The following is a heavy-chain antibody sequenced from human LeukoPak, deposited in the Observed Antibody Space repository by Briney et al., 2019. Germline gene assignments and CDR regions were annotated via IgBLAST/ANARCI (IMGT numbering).Heavy chain of an antibody. CDR2: INPNGGRT. V-gene: IGHV1-46*01. Sequence: ASVKVSCKTPGYTFTRHSMHWVRQAPGQGLEWMGIINPNGGRTTYAQKIQGRVTMTRDMSTGTMYMEMSSLRSEDTAVYYCARDNNGWAWDYWGQGTLVTVPS. D-gene: IGHD6-19*01. J-gene: IGHJ4*02. CDR3: ARDNNGWAWDY. CDR1: GYTFTRHS.